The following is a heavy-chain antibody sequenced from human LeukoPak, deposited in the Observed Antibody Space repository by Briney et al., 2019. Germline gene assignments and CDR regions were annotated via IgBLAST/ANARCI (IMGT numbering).Heavy chain of an antibody. CDR3: ATKKYSGSFYAF. J-gene: IGHJ4*02. V-gene: IGHV1-2*02. Sequence: GASVKVSCKASGYTFTGYYMHWVRQAPGQGLEWMGWINPNSGGTNYAQKFQGRVTMTRDTSISTAYMELSSLRSDDTAVYYCATKKYSGSFYAFWGQGTLVTVSS. CDR1: GYTFTGYY. CDR2: INPNSGGT. D-gene: IGHD1-26*01.